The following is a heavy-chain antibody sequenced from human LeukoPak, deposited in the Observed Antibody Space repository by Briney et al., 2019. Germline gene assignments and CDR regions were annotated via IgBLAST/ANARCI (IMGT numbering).Heavy chain of an antibody. Sequence: PGGSLRLSCAASGFTFSSYGMHWVRQDPGKGLEWVAVVSYDGSNKYYADSVKGRFTISRDNSKNTLYLQMNSLRAEDTAVYYCAKELGFDYWGQGTLVTVSS. J-gene: IGHJ4*02. CDR2: VSYDGSNK. CDR1: GFTFSSYG. V-gene: IGHV3-30*18. CDR3: AKELGFDY.